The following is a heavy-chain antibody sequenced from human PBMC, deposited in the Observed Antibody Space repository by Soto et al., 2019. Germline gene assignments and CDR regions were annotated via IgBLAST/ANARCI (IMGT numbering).Heavy chain of an antibody. D-gene: IGHD3-10*02. CDR2: VYWNDDK. J-gene: IGHJ5*02. V-gene: IGHV2-5*01. Sequence: SGPTLVNPTQTLTLTCTFSGFSLSSSGVAVGWIRQPPGKALEWLAVVYWNDDKYYSPSLKSRLTITKDTSKNQVDLTLTNMDPVDTATYYCAHRRGDFPMCWFEPWGQGTQVTVSS. CDR3: AHRRGDFPMCWFEP. CDR1: GFSLSSSGVA.